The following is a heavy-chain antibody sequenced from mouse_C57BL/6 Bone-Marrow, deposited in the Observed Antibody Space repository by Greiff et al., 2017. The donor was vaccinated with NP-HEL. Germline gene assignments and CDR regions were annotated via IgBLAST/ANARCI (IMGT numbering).Heavy chain of an antibody. CDR1: GFTFSSYT. Sequence: EVQLQESGGGLVKPGGSLKLSCAASGFTFSSYTMSWVRQTPEKRLEWVATISGGGGNTYYPDSVKGRFTISRDNAKNTLYLQMSSLRSEDTALYYCARQTGYPFDYWGQGTTLTVSS. D-gene: IGHD2-2*01. CDR3: ARQTGYPFDY. V-gene: IGHV5-9*01. J-gene: IGHJ2*01. CDR2: ISGGGGNT.